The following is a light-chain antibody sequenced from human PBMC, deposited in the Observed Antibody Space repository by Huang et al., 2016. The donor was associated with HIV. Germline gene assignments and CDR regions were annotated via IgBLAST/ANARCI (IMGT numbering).Light chain of an antibody. Sequence: EIVMTQSPATLSVSPGERATLSCRASQRVSSNLAWYQQKPGQAPRLLIYGASTRATGIPARVSGSGSGTEFTLTISSLQSEDFAVYYCQQYNNWLGTFGQGTKLEIK. CDR1: QRVSSN. V-gene: IGKV3-15*01. CDR2: GAS. CDR3: QQYNNWLGT. J-gene: IGKJ2*01.